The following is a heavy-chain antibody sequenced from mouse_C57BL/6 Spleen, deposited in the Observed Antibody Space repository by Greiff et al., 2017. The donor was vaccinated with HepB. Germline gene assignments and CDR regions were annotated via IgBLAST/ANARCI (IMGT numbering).Heavy chain of an antibody. CDR2: FYPGSGSI. V-gene: IGHV1-62-2*01. Sequence: VQLQQSGAELVKPGASVKLSCKASGYTFTEYTIHWVKQRSGQGLEWIGWFYPGSGSIKYNEKFKDKATLTADKSSSTVYMELSRLTSEDSAVYFCARHAYYYGSSSNWYFDVWGTGTTVTVSS. J-gene: IGHJ1*03. CDR1: GYTFTEYT. CDR3: ARHAYYYGSSSNWYFDV. D-gene: IGHD1-1*01.